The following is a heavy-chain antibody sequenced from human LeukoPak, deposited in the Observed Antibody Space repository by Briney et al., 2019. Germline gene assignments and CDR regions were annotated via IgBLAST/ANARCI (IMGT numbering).Heavy chain of an antibody. D-gene: IGHD4-17*01. CDR1: GFTFSSYG. CDR2: VSGSGAKT. J-gene: IGHJ4*02. Sequence: GGSLRLSCAASGFTFSSYGLSRVRQAPGRGLEWVSAVSGSGAKTYYADSVKGRFTISRDNSKNTLYLQMTSLRAADTAVYYCAKDHGDWSFDYWGQGTLVTVSS. CDR3: AKDHGDWSFDY. V-gene: IGHV3-23*01.